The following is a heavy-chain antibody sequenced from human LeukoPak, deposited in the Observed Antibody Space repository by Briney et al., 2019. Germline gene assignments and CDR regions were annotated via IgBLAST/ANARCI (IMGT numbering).Heavy chain of an antibody. D-gene: IGHD3-22*01. CDR2: IYTSGST. J-gene: IGHJ4*02. V-gene: IGHV4-4*07. CDR1: GGSISSYY. CDR3: ARGWDYYDSSDAIYNFDY. Sequence: SETLSLTCTVSGGSISSYYWSWIRQPAGKGLEWIGRIYTSGSTNYNPSLKSRVTMSVDTSKNQFSLKLSSVTAADTAVYYCARGWDYYDSSDAIYNFDYWGQGTLVTVSS.